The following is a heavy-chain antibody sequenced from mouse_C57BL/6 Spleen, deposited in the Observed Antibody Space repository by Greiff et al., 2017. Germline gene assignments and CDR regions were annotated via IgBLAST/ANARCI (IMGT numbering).Heavy chain of an antibody. V-gene: IGHV10-1*01. Sequence: EVKLVESGGGLVQPKGSLKLSCEASGFSFNTYALNWVRQAPGKGLEWVARIRSKSNNYATYYADSVKDRFTISRDDSESMLYLQMNNLKTEDTAMDYCVRKDCDYWGQGTTLTVSS. J-gene: IGHJ2*01. CDR2: IRSKSNNYAT. CDR1: GFSFNTYA. CDR3: VRKDCDY.